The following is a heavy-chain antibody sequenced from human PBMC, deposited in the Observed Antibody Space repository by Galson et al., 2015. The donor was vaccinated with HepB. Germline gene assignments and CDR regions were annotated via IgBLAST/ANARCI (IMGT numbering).Heavy chain of an antibody. CDR1: GFTFTSSA. J-gene: IGHJ3*02. CDR2: IVVGSGNT. V-gene: IGHV1-58*01. Sequence: QSGAEVKEPGASVKVSCKASGFTFTSSAVQWVRQARGQRLEWIGWIVVGSGNTNYAQKFQERVTITRDMSTSTAYMELSSLRSEDTAVYYCAARGPQSGSYIAFDIWGQGTMVTVSS. CDR3: AARGPQSGSYIAFDI. D-gene: IGHD1-26*01.